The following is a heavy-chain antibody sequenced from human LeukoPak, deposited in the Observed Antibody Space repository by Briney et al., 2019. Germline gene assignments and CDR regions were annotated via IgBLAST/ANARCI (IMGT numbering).Heavy chain of an antibody. V-gene: IGHV3-21*01. J-gene: IGHJ3*02. CDR2: ISSSSNYI. D-gene: IGHD3-10*01. Sequence: GGSLRLSCAASGFTFSSYSMNWVRQAPGKGLEWVSSISSSSNYIYYADSVKGRFTISRDNAKNSLYLQMNSLRAEDTAVYYCARHDPLVRGVSDAFDIWGQGTMVTVSS. CDR1: GFTFSSYS. CDR3: ARHDPLVRGVSDAFDI.